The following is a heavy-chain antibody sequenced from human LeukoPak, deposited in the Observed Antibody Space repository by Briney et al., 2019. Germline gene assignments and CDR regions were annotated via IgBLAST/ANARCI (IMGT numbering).Heavy chain of an antibody. J-gene: IGHJ6*04. Sequence: GSSVRVSCKASGGTFSSYAISWVRQAPGQGLEWMGGIIPIFGTANYAQKFQGRVTITADKSTSTAYMELSSLRSEDTAVYYCASVGRDTAGLGMDVWGKGTTVTVSS. V-gene: IGHV1-69*06. CDR1: GGTFSSYA. CDR2: IIPIFGTA. CDR3: ASVGRDTAGLGMDV. D-gene: IGHD5-18*01.